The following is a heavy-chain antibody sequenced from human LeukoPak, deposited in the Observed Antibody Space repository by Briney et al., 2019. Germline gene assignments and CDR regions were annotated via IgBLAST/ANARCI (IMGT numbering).Heavy chain of an antibody. CDR2: ISRSGGTT. V-gene: IGHV3-23*01. Sequence: GGSLRLSCAASGFTFSSYDMTWVRQTPGKGLEWVALISRSGGTTYYADSVKGRFTISRDNSKNTLYLQMNSLRAEDTAEYYCAKRGGTESFYYFYYMDIWGKGTTVTVSS. CDR1: GFTFSSYD. CDR3: AKRGGTESFYYFYYMDI. D-gene: IGHD2-15*01. J-gene: IGHJ6*03.